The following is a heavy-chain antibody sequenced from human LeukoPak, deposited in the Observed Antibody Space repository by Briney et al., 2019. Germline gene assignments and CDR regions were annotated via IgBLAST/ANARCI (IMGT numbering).Heavy chain of an antibody. CDR3: ARDLITWYYYGMDV. CDR2: ISYDGSNK. CDR1: GFTFSSYA. V-gene: IGHV3-30-3*01. J-gene: IGHJ6*02. D-gene: IGHD3-10*01. Sequence: GRSLRLSCAASGFTFSSYAMHWVRQAPGKGLEWMAVISYDGSNKYYADSVKGRFTISRDNSKNTLYLQMNSLRAEDTAVYYCARDLITWYYYGMDVWGQGTTVTVSS.